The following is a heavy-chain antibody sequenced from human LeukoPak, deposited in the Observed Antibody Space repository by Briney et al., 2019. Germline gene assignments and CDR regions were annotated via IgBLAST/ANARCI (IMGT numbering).Heavy chain of an antibody. CDR1: GYTFTGYY. Sequence: EASVKVSCKASGYTFTGYYMHWVRQAPGQGLERMGWINPNSGGTNYAQKFQGRVTMTRDMSTSTVYMELSSLRSEDTAVYYCARDGYWGQGTLVTVSS. V-gene: IGHV1-2*02. CDR2: INPNSGGT. J-gene: IGHJ4*02. CDR3: ARDGY.